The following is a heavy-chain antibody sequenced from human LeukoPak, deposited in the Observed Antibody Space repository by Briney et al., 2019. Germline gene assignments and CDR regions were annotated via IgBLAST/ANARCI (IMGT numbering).Heavy chain of an antibody. CDR3: ARGERNYDFWSGLYYYYYGMDV. J-gene: IGHJ6*02. CDR2: ISSNGGST. Sequence: GGSLRLPCAASGFTFSSYAMHWVRQAPGKGLEYVSAISSNGGSTYYANSVKGRFTISRDNSKNTLYLQMGSLRAEDMAVYYCARGERNYDFWSGLYYYYYGMDVWGQGTTVTVSS. CDR1: GFTFSSYA. D-gene: IGHD3-3*01. V-gene: IGHV3-64*01.